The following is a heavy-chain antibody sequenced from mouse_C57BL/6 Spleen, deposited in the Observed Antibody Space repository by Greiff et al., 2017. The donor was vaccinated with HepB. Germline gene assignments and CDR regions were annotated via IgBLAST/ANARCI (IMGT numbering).Heavy chain of an antibody. J-gene: IGHJ1*03. CDR2: IYPRSGNT. CDR3: AREEVTTEVGYFDV. Sequence: QVQLKQSGAELARPGASVKLSCKASGYTFTSYGISWVKQRTGQGLEWIGAIYPRSGNTYYNETFKGKATLTADKSSSTAYMELRSLTSEDSAVYFCAREEVTTEVGYFDVWGTGTTVTVSS. CDR1: GYTFTSYG. V-gene: IGHV1-81*01. D-gene: IGHD1-1*01.